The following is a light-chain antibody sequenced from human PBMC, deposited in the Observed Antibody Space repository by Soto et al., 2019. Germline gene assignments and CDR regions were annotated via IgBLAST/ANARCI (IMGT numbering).Light chain of an antibody. J-gene: IGKJ4*01. Sequence: DIQMTQSPSTLSASVGDRVTITCRASQSIRIWLAWYQQKPGKAPKLLIYKASSLESGVPSRFSGSGSGTEFTLTISSLQPDDFATYYCQQYNSSPLTFGGGTKVEIK. V-gene: IGKV1-5*03. CDR2: KAS. CDR3: QQYNSSPLT. CDR1: QSIRIW.